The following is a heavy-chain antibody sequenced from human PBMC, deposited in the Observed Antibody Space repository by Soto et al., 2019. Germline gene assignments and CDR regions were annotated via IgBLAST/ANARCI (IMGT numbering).Heavy chain of an antibody. J-gene: IGHJ6*02. CDR1: GFTFSSYG. Sequence: GGSLRLSCAASGFTFSSYGMHWVRQAPGKGLEWVAVISYDGSNKYYADSVKGRFTISRDNSKNTLYLQMNSLRAEDTAVYYCAKVFGEDPGMDVWGQGTTVTVSS. CDR2: ISYDGSNK. D-gene: IGHD3-10*01. V-gene: IGHV3-30*18. CDR3: AKVFGEDPGMDV.